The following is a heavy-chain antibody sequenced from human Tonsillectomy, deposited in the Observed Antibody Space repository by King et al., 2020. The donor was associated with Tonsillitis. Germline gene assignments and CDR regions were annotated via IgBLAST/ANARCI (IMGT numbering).Heavy chain of an antibody. CDR2: INPDGSEE. CDR3: ARDGRLLFY. J-gene: IGHJ4*02. Sequence: VQLVESGGGLVQPGGSLRLSCTASGFTFSSHWMSWVRQAPGKGLEYVANINPDGSEEIYVDSVKGRFTISRDNAKNSLYLQMHSLRAEDSAVYYCARDGRLLFYWGQGTLVTVSS. V-gene: IGHV3-7*01. CDR1: GFTFSSHW. D-gene: IGHD1-26*01.